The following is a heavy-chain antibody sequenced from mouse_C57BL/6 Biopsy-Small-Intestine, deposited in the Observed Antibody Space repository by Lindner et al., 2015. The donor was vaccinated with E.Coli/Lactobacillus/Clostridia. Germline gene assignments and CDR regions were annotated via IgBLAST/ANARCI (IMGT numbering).Heavy chain of an antibody. CDR2: IDPENGDT. CDR1: GFNIKDDY. V-gene: IGHV14-4*01. D-gene: IGHD2-5*01. J-gene: IGHJ3*01. Sequence: VQLQESGAELVRPGASVKLSCTASGFNIKDDYMHWVKQRPEQGLEWIGWIDPENGDTEYASKFQGKATITADTSSNTAYLQLSSLTSEDTAVYYCARGGDYYSNLSFAYWGQGTLVTVSA. CDR3: ARGGDYYSNLSFAY.